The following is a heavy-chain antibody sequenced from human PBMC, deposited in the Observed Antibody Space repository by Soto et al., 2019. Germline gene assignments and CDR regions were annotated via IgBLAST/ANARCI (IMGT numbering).Heavy chain of an antibody. Sequence: EVQLLESGGGLVQPGGSLRVSCAASGFSFSGDGMSWVRQAPGKGLEWVSAISASGGSTYYVDSVRGRFTISRDNSKNMPFLQMNSLRAEDTAVYYCAKRYYYDGSGPYGMDVWGQGTTVTVSS. D-gene: IGHD3-22*01. J-gene: IGHJ6*02. CDR1: GFSFSGDG. CDR3: AKRYYYDGSGPYGMDV. CDR2: ISASGGST. V-gene: IGHV3-23*01.